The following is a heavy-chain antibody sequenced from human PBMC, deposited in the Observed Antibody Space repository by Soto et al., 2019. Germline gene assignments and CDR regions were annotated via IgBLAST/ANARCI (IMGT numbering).Heavy chain of an antibody. CDR2: IIPIFGTA. Sequence: QVQLVQSGAEVKKPGSSVKVSCKASGGTFSSYAISWVRQAPGQGLEWMGGIIPIFGTANYAQKFQGRVTITADESTSTAYMELCSLRSEDTAVYYCARGYCSGGSCYRYYYYYYGMDVWGQGTTVTVSS. J-gene: IGHJ6*02. V-gene: IGHV1-69*01. CDR1: GGTFSSYA. CDR3: ARGYCSGGSCYRYYYYYYGMDV. D-gene: IGHD2-15*01.